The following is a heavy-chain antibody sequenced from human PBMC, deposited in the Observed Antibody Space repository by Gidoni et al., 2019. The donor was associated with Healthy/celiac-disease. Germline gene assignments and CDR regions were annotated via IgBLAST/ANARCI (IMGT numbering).Heavy chain of an antibody. CDR3: ARLGLDIGESNYYYGMDV. CDR2: SYPGDSDN. J-gene: IGHJ6*02. D-gene: IGHD4-17*01. Sequence: EVQLVPSGAAVNQPVESLKISCQGPGYSFTSSWIGWVRQMPGKGLEWLGISYPGDSDNRYSPSFQGQVTISADKSISTAYLQWSSLKASDTAMYYCARLGLDIGESNYYYGMDVWGQGTTVTVSS. CDR1: GYSFTSSW. V-gene: IGHV5-51*03.